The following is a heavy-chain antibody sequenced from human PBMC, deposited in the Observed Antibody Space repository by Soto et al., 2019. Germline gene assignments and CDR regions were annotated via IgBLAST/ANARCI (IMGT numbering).Heavy chain of an antibody. Sequence: GGSLRLSCAASGFTFSSYSMNWVRQAPGKGLEWVSYISSSSSTIYYADSVKGRFTISRDNAKNSLYLQMNSLRDEDTAVYYCARDSGDYDFWSGYYGTNWFDPWGQGTLVTVSS. CDR2: ISSSSSTI. CDR1: GFTFSSYS. CDR3: ARDSGDYDFWSGYYGTNWFDP. J-gene: IGHJ5*02. D-gene: IGHD3-3*01. V-gene: IGHV3-48*02.